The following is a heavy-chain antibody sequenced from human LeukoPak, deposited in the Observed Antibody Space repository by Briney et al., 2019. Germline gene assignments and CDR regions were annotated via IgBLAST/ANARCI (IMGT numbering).Heavy chain of an antibody. CDR1: GVSISSTIYY. CDR3: GRHFYGSGIYYYYYYYMDV. D-gene: IGHD3-10*01. Sequence: PSETLSLTCSVSGVSISSTIYYWGWIRQPPGKGLEWIGSIYYSGNTYYTPSLKSRVTISVDASKNQFSLRLSPVTAADTAVYYCGRHFYGSGIYYYYYYYMDVWGTGTTVTISS. V-gene: IGHV4-39*01. CDR2: IYYSGNT. J-gene: IGHJ6*03.